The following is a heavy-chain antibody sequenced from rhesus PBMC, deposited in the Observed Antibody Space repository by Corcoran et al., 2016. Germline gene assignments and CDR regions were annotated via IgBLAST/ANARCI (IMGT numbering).Heavy chain of an antibody. CDR1: GGSISSSY. CDR3: ARARTGGGGYYFDS. Sequence: QLQLQESGPGLVKPSETLSVTCAVSGGSISSSYWSWIRQAPGKGLEWIGYIYGSGNNTNHNPSLKSRVTLSVDTSKNQRSLKLSSVTAADTAVYYCARARTGGGGYYFDSWGQGVLVTVSS. D-gene: IGHD7-45*01. CDR2: IYGSGNNT. J-gene: IGHJ4*01. V-gene: IGHV4-169*01.